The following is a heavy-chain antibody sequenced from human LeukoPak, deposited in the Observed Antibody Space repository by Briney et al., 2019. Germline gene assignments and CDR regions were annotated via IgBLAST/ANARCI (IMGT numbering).Heavy chain of an antibody. V-gene: IGHV3-53*01. CDR3: ARIPFYRTSGSYYTYFDS. Sequence: GGSLRLSCAVSGFTVSSNYMGWVRQAPGKGLEWVSLLYSAGNSNYSDAVSGRVTISRDDSKNTVFLQMNILSAEDTAVYYCARIPFYRTSGSYYTYFDSGGQGTLVTVSS. CDR2: LYSAGNS. CDR1: GFTVSSNY. J-gene: IGHJ4*02. D-gene: IGHD3-10*01.